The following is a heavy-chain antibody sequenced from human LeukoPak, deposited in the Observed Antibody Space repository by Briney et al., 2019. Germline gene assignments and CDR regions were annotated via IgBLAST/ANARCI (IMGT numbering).Heavy chain of an antibody. CDR3: ARGGGYIPFDY. CDR1: GGSISSGGYS. D-gene: IGHD3-22*01. Sequence: SQTLSLTCAVSGGSISSGGYSWSWIRQPPGKGLEWIGYIYHSGSTYYNPSLKSRVTISVDRSKSQFSLKLSSVTAADTAVYYCARGGGYIPFDYWGQGTLVTVSS. J-gene: IGHJ4*02. CDR2: IYHSGST. V-gene: IGHV4-30-2*01.